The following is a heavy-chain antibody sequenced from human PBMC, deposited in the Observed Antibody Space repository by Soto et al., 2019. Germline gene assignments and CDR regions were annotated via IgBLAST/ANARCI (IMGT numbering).Heavy chain of an antibody. J-gene: IGHJ5*02. CDR1: GFSFTADY. CDR2: IDPEDGET. D-gene: IGHD2-21*02. Sequence: EVHLEQSGAEVKKPGATVKVSCKVSGFSFTADYIHWVQQAPGKGLEWVGLIDPEDGETIYAENFQGRVTISADTSTDTGYMELTSLISDDTAVYYCATTARIPLNRFDPWGQGTLVTVSS. CDR3: ATTARIPLNRFDP. V-gene: IGHV1-69-2*01.